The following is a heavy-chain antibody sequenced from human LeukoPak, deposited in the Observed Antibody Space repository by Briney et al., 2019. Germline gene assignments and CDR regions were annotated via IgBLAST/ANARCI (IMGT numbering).Heavy chain of an antibody. CDR1: GYTFTGYY. J-gene: IGHJ4*02. Sequence: GASVKVSCKASGYTFTGYYMHWVRQAPGQGLEWMGWINPNSGGTNYAQKFQGRVTMTRDTSTSTVYMELSSLRSEDTAVYYCARGPHGGGRVDYWGQGTLVTVSS. V-gene: IGHV1-2*02. CDR2: INPNSGGT. D-gene: IGHD4-23*01. CDR3: ARGPHGGGRVDY.